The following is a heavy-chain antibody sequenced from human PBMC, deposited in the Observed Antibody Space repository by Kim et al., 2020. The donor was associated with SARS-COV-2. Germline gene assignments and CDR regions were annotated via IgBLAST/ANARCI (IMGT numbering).Heavy chain of an antibody. CDR1: GYTLTELS. CDR2: FDPEDGET. CDR3: ATDFFYYDSSGYHSLWYFDL. Sequence: ASVKVSCKVSGYTLTELSMHWVRQAPGKGLEWMGGFDPEDGETIYAQKFQGRVTMTEDTSTDTAYMELSSLRSEDTAVYYCATDFFYYDSSGYHSLWYFDLWGRGTLVTVSS. V-gene: IGHV1-24*01. J-gene: IGHJ2*01. D-gene: IGHD3-22*01.